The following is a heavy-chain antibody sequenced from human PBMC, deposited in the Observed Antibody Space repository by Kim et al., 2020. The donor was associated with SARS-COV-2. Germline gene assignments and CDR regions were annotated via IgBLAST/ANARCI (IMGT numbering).Heavy chain of an antibody. CDR3: ARGDYGDYGGVDV. J-gene: IGHJ6*02. V-gene: IGHV4-30-2*04. D-gene: IGHD4-17*01. Sequence: YYNPSHKSRVTLAVDASKHRFSLKLMSVTAADAAIYYCARGDYGDYGGVDVWGQGITVTVSS.